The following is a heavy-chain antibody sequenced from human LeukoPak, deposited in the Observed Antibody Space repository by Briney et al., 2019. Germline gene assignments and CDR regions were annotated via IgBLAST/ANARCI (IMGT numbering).Heavy chain of an antibody. CDR2: ISSSSVYI. CDR3: ARGSRGNIAAAGHFDY. V-gene: IGHV3-21*01. CDR1: GFIFSIYS. D-gene: IGHD6-13*01. Sequence: PGGSLRLSCAASGFIFSIYSMNWVRQAPGKGLEWVSSISSSSVYIYYADSVKGRFTISRDNAKNSLHLQMNSLRAEDTAVYYCARGSRGNIAAAGHFDYWGQGTLVTVSS. J-gene: IGHJ4*02.